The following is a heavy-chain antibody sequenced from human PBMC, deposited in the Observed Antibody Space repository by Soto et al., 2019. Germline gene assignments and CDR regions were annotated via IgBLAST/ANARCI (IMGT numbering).Heavy chain of an antibody. J-gene: IGHJ4*02. V-gene: IGHV3-30*03. CDR1: GFTVSSYG. Sequence: QVQLVESGGGVVQPGRSLRLSCAASGFTVSSYGMHWVRQAPGKGLEWVAVISRDGGTKYYADSVKGRFTISRDNSRNTLFLEMNSLRGDDMAVYYCTGEVASWYWGQGTLVTVSS. CDR3: TGEVASWY. CDR2: ISRDGGTK. D-gene: IGHD2-8*02.